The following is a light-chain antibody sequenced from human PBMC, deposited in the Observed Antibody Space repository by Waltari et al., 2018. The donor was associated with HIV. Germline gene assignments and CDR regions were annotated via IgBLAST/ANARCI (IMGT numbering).Light chain of an antibody. CDR3: QSYDSSLGDWV. CDR1: SSHIGAGYD. Sequence: QSVLTQPPSVSGAPRQTISISCTGRSSHIGAGYDVHWYQQLPRTAPKLLIDGNNNRPSGVPDRFAGSKSGTSASMAITGLQAEDEADYYCQSYDSSLGDWVFGGGTTLTVL. J-gene: IGLJ3*02. CDR2: GNN. V-gene: IGLV1-40*01.